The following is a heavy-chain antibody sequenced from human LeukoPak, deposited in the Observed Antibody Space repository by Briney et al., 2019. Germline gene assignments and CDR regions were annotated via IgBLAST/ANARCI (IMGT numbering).Heavy chain of an antibody. CDR2: IIPILGIA. CDR3: ARGDYDILTGYPLTAGMDV. Sequence: ASVKVSCKASGGTFSSYAISWVRQAPGQGLEWMGRIIPILGIANYAQKFQGRVTITADKSTSTAYMELSSLRSEDTAVYYCARGDYDILTGYPLTAGMDVWGQGTTVTVSS. D-gene: IGHD3-9*01. J-gene: IGHJ6*02. CDR1: GGTFSSYA. V-gene: IGHV1-69*04.